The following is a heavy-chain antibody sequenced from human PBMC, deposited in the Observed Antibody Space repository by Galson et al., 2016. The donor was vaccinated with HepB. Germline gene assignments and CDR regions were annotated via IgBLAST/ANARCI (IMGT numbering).Heavy chain of an antibody. CDR3: ARGSDVGSF. D-gene: IGHD1-26*01. V-gene: IGHV3-30*14. CDR1: GFSFRSYA. Sequence: SLRLSCAASGFSFRSYAMHWVRQAPGKGLEWVGLTSYDGGIKFYADSVRGRFTISRDNSKNTLYLQMNSLRAEDTAVYSCARGSDVGSFWGQGTLVTVSS. CDR2: TSYDGGIK. J-gene: IGHJ4*02.